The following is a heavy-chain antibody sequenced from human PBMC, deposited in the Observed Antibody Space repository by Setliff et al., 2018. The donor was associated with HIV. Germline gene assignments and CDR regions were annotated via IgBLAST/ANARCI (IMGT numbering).Heavy chain of an antibody. D-gene: IGHD2-8*01. CDR3: ARGRSCESDWCWLYYNYYYGMDV. CDR2: ITDDGTA. CDR1: GGSLTNYY. J-gene: IGHJ6*02. Sequence: SETLPLTCAVYGGSLTNYYWSWIRQSPGKGLEWIGEITDDGTATYTSSLKSRVTISLDTSKKQLSLKVTSVTAADTAIYYCARGRSCESDWCWLYYNYYYGMDVWAQGTAVTVSS. V-gene: IGHV4-34*01.